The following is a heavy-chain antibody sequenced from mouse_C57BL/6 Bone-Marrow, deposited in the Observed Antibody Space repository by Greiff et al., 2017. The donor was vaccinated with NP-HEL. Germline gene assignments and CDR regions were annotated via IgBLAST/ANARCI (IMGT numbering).Heavy chain of an antibody. CDR3: ALGRWFAY. D-gene: IGHD3-3*01. Sequence: QVQLQQSGPELVKPGASVKISCKASGYAFSSSWMNWVKQRPGKGLEWIGRIYPGDGDTNYNGKFKGKATLTADKSSSTAYMQLSSLTSEDSAVYFCALGRWFAYWGQGTRVTVSA. CDR1: GYAFSSSW. J-gene: IGHJ3*01. CDR2: IYPGDGDT. V-gene: IGHV1-82*01.